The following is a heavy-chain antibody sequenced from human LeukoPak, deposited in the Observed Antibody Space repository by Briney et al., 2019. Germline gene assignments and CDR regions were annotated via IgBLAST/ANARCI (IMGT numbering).Heavy chain of an antibody. CDR3: AKQAVADTPDWFDP. Sequence: SETLSLTCIVSGGSLSGSGYYWGWIRQPPGKGLEWIGSIHYSGTTYYNPSLKSRVTISVDTSKNQFSLKLSSVTAADTAVYHCAKQAVADTPDWFDPWGQGTLVTVSS. J-gene: IGHJ5*02. D-gene: IGHD6-19*01. CDR2: IHYSGTT. CDR1: GGSLSGSGYY. V-gene: IGHV4-39*01.